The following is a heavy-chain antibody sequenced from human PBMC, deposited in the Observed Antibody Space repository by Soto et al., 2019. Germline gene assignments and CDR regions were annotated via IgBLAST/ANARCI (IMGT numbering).Heavy chain of an antibody. Sequence: QVQLVQSGAEVKKPGSSVKVSCKASGGTFSSYTISWVRQAPGQGLEWMGRIIPILGIANYAQKFQGRVTITADKSTSTAYMELSSLRSEDTAVYYCARDLHSCYGDYYFDYWGQGSLVTVSS. CDR1: GGTFSSYT. J-gene: IGHJ4*02. CDR2: IIPILGIA. CDR3: ARDLHSCYGDYYFDY. V-gene: IGHV1-69*08. D-gene: IGHD5-12*01.